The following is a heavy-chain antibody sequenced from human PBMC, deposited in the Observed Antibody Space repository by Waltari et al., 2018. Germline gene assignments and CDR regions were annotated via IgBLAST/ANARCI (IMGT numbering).Heavy chain of an antibody. D-gene: IGHD3-22*01. CDR2: SIPIFGTA. Sequence: QVQLVQSGAEVKKPGSSVKVSCKASGGTFSSYAISWVRQAPGQGLEWLGGSVGSIPIFGTAKYAQKFECRVTSTADESTSTAYMEMSSLRSEDTAVYYCARDLYDSSGYWGQGDFDYWGQGTLVTVSS. V-gene: IGHV1-69*13. CDR1: GGTFSSYA. J-gene: IGHJ4*02. CDR3: ARDLYDSSGYWGQGDFDY.